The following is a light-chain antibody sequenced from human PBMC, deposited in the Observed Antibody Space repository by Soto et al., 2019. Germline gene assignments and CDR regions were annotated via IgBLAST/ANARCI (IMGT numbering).Light chain of an antibody. V-gene: IGKV1-9*01. Sequence: DIQLTQSPSFLSASIGDRVTITCRASLGISNFLAWYQQKPGKAPKVLIYSASTLQSGVPSRFSGSGYGTEFTLTISSLQPEEFATYYCQQFDSYPLTFGGGTKVDI. J-gene: IGKJ4*01. CDR1: LGISNF. CDR2: SAS. CDR3: QQFDSYPLT.